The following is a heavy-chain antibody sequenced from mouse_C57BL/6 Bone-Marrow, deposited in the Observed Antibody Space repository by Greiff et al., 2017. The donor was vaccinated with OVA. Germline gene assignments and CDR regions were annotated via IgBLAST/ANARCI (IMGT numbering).Heavy chain of an antibody. V-gene: IGHV1-64*01. D-gene: IGHD1-1*01. CDR3: ARSLITTRSLDY. CDR2: IHPNSGST. Sequence: QVQLQQPGAELVKPGASVKLSCKASGYTFTSYWMHWVKQRPGQGLEWIGMIHPNSGSTNYNEKFKSKATLTVDKSSSTAYMQLSSLTSEDSAVYYCARSLITTRSLDYWGQGTTLTVSS. CDR1: GYTFTSYW. J-gene: IGHJ2*01.